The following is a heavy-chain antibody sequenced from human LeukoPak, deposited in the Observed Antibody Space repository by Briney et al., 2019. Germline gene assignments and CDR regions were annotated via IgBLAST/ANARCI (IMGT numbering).Heavy chain of an antibody. J-gene: IGHJ3*02. CDR1: GGSISSYY. Sequence: SETLSLTCTVTGGSISSYYWSWIRQPAGKGLEWIGRIYTSGSTNYNPSLKSRVTMSVDTSKNQFSLKLSSVTAADTAVYYCARDTLRDDFWSGYSSGAFDIWGQGTMVTVSS. V-gene: IGHV4-4*07. D-gene: IGHD3-3*01. CDR2: IYTSGST. CDR3: ARDTLRDDFWSGYSSGAFDI.